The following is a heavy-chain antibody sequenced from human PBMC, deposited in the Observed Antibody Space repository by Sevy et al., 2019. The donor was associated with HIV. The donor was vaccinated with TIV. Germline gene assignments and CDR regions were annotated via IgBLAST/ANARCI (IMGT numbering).Heavy chain of an antibody. Sequence: GGSLRLSCSGSGFIFSDYYMSWIRQAPGRGLEWVSYISGSGNTYYADSVEGRFTISRDNARNSLYLHMNSLRADDTAVYYCSRDPLLGIAREVARGGYWGQGTLVTVSS. CDR2: ISGSGNT. V-gene: IGHV3-11*01. D-gene: IGHD2-2*03. J-gene: IGHJ4*02. CDR1: GFIFSDYY. CDR3: SRDPLLGIAREVARGGY.